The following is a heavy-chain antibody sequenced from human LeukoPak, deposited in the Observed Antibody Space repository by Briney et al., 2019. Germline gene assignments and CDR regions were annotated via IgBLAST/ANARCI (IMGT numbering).Heavy chain of an antibody. D-gene: IGHD2-21*01. V-gene: IGHV3-23*01. Sequence: GGSLRLSCATSGFTFSQFGMTWARQPPGKGLEWVASFDGNAHGTYFADSVKGRCTISSDNSKNTVYLQMNSLRADDTAIYYCAKGRIIGVGWAQFDSWGQGSLVTVSS. CDR1: GFTFSQFG. J-gene: IGHJ4*02. CDR2: FDGNAHGT. CDR3: AKGRIIGVGWAQFDS.